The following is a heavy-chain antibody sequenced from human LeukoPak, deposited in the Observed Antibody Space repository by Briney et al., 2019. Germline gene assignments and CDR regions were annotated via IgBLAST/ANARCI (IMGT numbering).Heavy chain of an antibody. V-gene: IGHV4-61*02. Sequence: SETLSLTYTVSGGSISSRSYYWTWIRQPAGKGLEWIGRIYTTGSTNYNPSLKSRVTISVDTSKNQFSLKLSSVTAADTAVYYCARQWPYWYFDLWGRGTLVTVSS. CDR3: ARQWPYWYFDL. CDR2: IYTTGST. D-gene: IGHD6-19*01. J-gene: IGHJ2*01. CDR1: GGSISSRSYY.